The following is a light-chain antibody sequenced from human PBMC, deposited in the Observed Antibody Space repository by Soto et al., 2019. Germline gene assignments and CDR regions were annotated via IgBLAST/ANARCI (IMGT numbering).Light chain of an antibody. J-gene: IGKJ1*01. V-gene: IGKV1-5*03. CDR3: QRYNSDST. Sequence: IQMTQSPSTLSASVGDRVTITCRASQSISIWLAWYQQKPGKAPTLLLYKAASLGSAVLSRFSGSGSGSEFTLTINGLQPDDSAIYYWQRYNSDSTFGQGTKVEIK. CDR1: QSISIW. CDR2: KAA.